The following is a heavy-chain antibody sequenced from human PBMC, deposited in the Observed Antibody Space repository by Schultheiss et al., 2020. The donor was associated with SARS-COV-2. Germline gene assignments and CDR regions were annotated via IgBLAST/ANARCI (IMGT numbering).Heavy chain of an antibody. J-gene: IGHJ4*02. Sequence: GGSLRLSCAASGFTFSNAWMSWVRQAPGKGLEWVSYISSSSSYTNYADSVKGRFTISRDNAKNSLSLQMNSLRAEDTAVYYCARGEYYYDTLYYFDYWGQGTLVTVSS. CDR1: GFTFSNAW. CDR3: ARGEYYYDTLYYFDY. D-gene: IGHD3-22*01. CDR2: ISSSSSYT. V-gene: IGHV3-11*06.